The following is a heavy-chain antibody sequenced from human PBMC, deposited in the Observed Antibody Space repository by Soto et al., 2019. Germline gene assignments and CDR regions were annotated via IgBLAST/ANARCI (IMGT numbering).Heavy chain of an antibody. V-gene: IGHV4-34*01. CDR2: INHNGDS. J-gene: IGHJ3*02. CDR1: GGSFGTSY. CDR3: ARVTRFPDAFDI. Sequence: QVHLQQWGAGLLKPSETLSLTCGVYGGSFGTSYWAWIRQSPEKGLEWLGEINHNGDSNYNPSLKMRVTISLDMPENLFSLKLTPVAAADTAVYYCARVTRFPDAFDIWGQGTPVIVSS.